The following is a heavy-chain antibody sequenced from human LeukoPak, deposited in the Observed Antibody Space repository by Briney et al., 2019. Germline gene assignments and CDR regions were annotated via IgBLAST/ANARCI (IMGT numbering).Heavy chain of an antibody. V-gene: IGHV3-23*01. CDR2: VGGSGGST. CDR1: GFTFSSFA. J-gene: IGHJ4*02. D-gene: IGHD3-3*02. Sequence: GGSLRLSCAASGFTFSSFAMSWVRQAPGKGLEWVSAVGGSGGSTYYADSVKGRFTISRDNSKNTLHLQMNSLRAEDTAVYYCAKVPPVALLAPPDYWGQGTLVTVSS. CDR3: AKVPPVALLAPPDY.